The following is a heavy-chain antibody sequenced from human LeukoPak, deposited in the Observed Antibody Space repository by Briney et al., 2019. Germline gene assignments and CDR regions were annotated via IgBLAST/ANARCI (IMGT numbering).Heavy chain of an antibody. J-gene: IGHJ1*01. CDR2: IHSRGTT. CDR3: AGGPTPEYFQH. D-gene: IGHD2-15*01. V-gene: IGHV4-59*13. CDR1: GVSTTSYY. Sequence: SETLSLTCSVSGVSTTSYYWNWVRQSPGKGLGWLGNIHSRGTTNYNPSLKSRVTLSLDTSKSLFALKVTSVTAADTAVYYCAGGPTPEYFQHWGQGTLVTVSS.